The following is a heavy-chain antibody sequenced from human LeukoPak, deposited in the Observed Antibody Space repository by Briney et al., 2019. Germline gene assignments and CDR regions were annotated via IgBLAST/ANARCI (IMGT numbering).Heavy chain of an antibody. CDR2: IYYSGTT. J-gene: IGHJ4*02. CDR3: ARVGGYFDRSGYIDY. V-gene: IGHV4-31*03. D-gene: IGHD3-22*01. CDR1: GDSIRSGDYY. Sequence: SQTLSLTCTVSGDSIRSGDYYWSWIRQHPGKCPEWIGYIYYSGTTYYNPSFKSRVTISVDTSKNQFSLKLSSVTAAGTAVYFCARVGGYFDRSGYIDYWGQGTLVTVSS.